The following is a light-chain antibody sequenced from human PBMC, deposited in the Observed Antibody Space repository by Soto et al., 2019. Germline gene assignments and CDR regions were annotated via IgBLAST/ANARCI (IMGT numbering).Light chain of an antibody. J-gene: IGKJ1*01. Sequence: EIVLTQSPDSLSLSPGERAILSCRASQNVDNNYLAWYQQRPGLAPRLLIYDASIRATGIPDRFSGSGSGTDFTLTISRLEPEDFAVYYCQQCAYSPRTFGQGTKVEVK. CDR3: QQCAYSPRT. V-gene: IGKV3-20*01. CDR1: QNVDNNY. CDR2: DAS.